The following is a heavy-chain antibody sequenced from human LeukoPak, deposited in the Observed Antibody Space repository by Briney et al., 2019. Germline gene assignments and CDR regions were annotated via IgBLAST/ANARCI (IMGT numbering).Heavy chain of an antibody. Sequence: ASETLSLTCAVYGGSFSGYYWSWIRQPPGKGLEWIGEINHSGSTNYNPSLKSRVTILVDTSKNQFSLKLSSVTAADTAVYYCARGHSPVPTKVSYFQHWGQGTLVTVSS. V-gene: IGHV4-34*01. CDR2: INHSGST. J-gene: IGHJ1*01. CDR3: ARGHSPVPTKVSYFQH. D-gene: IGHD4-17*01. CDR1: GGSFSGYY.